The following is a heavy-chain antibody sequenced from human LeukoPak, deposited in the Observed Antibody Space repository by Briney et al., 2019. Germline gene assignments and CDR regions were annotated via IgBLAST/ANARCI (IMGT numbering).Heavy chain of an antibody. Sequence: ASVKVSRKASGYTFTSYDINWVRQATGQGLEWMGWMNPNSGNTGYAQKFQGRVTITRNTSISTAYMELSSLRSEDTAVYYCARGGLRSISVYYYYYMDVWGKGTTVTVSS. CDR1: GYTFTSYD. CDR3: ARGGLRSISVYYYYYMDV. CDR2: MNPNSGNT. J-gene: IGHJ6*03. V-gene: IGHV1-8*03. D-gene: IGHD4-17*01.